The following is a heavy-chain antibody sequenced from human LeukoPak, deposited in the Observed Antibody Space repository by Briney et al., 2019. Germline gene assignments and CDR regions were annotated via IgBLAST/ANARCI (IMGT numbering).Heavy chain of an antibody. CDR1: GGSISNYF. D-gene: IGHD3-10*01. CDR3: AREPRVRGVSFDYYYYMDV. V-gene: IGHV4-4*07. Sequence: SETLSLTCTVSGGSISNYFWTWIRQPAGKGLEWLGRIYSSGTTNYNPSLKSRVFMSVDTSKNQFSLKLTSVTAADTAVYYCAREPRVRGVSFDYYYYMDVWGKGTTVTISS. J-gene: IGHJ6*03. CDR2: IYSSGTT.